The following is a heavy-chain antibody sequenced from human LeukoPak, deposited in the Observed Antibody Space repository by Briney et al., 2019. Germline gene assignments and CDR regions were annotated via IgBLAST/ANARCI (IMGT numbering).Heavy chain of an antibody. CDR1: GGSISSGGYS. CDR3: ARGTILTRTYYFDY. Sequence: SETLSLTCAVYGGSISSGGYSWSWIRQPPGKGLEWIGYIYHSGSTYYNPSLKSRVTISVDRSKNQFSLKLSSVTAADTVVYYCARGTILTRTYYFDYWGQGTLVTVSS. CDR2: IYHSGST. V-gene: IGHV4-30-2*01. D-gene: IGHD3-3*01. J-gene: IGHJ4*02.